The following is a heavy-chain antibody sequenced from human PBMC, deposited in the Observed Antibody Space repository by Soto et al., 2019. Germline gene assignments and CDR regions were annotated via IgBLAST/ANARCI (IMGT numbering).Heavy chain of an antibody. Sequence: SETLSLTCSVSGGSISSGYYYWSWIRQPPGKGLEWIGNIYYSGSTCYNPSLKSRVIISVDTSKNQFSLKVSSVTAADTAVYNCARGGWPGTTSFDYWGQGTLVTVSS. CDR1: GGSISSGYYY. D-gene: IGHD1-1*01. CDR2: IYYSGST. CDR3: ARGGWPGTTSFDY. J-gene: IGHJ4*02. V-gene: IGHV4-30-4*01.